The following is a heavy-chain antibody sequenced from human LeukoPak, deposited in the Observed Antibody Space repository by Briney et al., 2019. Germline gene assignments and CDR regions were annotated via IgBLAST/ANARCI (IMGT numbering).Heavy chain of an antibody. CDR1: GYTFTGYY. Sequence: ASVKVSCKASGYTFTGYYMHWVRQAPGQGLEWMGWINPNSGGTNYAQKFQGRVTMTRDTSISTAYMELSRLRSDDTAVYHCARVPGRTIAVAGTGYFDYWGQGTLVTVSS. J-gene: IGHJ4*02. V-gene: IGHV1-2*02. D-gene: IGHD6-19*01. CDR3: ARVPGRTIAVAGTGYFDY. CDR2: INPNSGGT.